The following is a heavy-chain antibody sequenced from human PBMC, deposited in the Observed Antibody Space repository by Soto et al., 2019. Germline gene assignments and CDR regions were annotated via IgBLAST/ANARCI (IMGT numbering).Heavy chain of an antibody. CDR1: GFTVSSNY. Sequence: PGGSLRLSCAASGFTVSSNYMSWVRQAPGKGLEWVSVIYSGGSTYYADSVKGRFTISRHNSKNTLYLQMNSLRAEDTAVYYCARDAGGYDFWSGHTRPYYYMDVWGKGTTVTVSS. CDR3: ARDAGGYDFWSGHTRPYYYMDV. J-gene: IGHJ6*03. CDR2: IYSGGST. D-gene: IGHD3-3*01. V-gene: IGHV3-53*04.